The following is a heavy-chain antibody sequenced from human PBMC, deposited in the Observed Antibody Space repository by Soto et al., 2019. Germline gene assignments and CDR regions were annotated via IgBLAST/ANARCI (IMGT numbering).Heavy chain of an antibody. CDR2: IYYIGTT. CDR3: SRGSTYYGVLT. D-gene: IGHD3-10*01. V-gene: IGHV4-30-4*01. J-gene: IGHJ5*02. CDR1: GDSMGSGDYY. Sequence: QVQLQESGPGLVKPSQTLSLTCTVSGDSMGSGDYYWTWIRQPPGKGLEWIGYIYYIGTTFYNPSLESRVNISIDTSKNHFSLRLTSVTAADTAVYYCSRGSTYYGVLTWCQGTLVTVSS.